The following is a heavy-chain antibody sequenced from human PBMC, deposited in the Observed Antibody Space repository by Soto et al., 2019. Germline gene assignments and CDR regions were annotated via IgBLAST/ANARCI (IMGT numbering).Heavy chain of an antibody. D-gene: IGHD6-19*01. CDR3: AGLTVAGNPYFDY. V-gene: IGHV4-39*01. CDR1: GGSISSSSYY. Sequence: QLQLQESGPGLVKPSETLSLTCTVSGGSISSSSYYWGWIRQPPGKGLEWIGSIYYSGSTYDNPSLQRRVTISVDTSKNQFSLKLSSVTAADTAVYYGAGLTVAGNPYFDYWGQGTLVTVSS. CDR2: IYYSGST. J-gene: IGHJ4*02.